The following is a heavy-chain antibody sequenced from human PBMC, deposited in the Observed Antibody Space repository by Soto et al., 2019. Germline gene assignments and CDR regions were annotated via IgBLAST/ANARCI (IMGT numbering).Heavy chain of an antibody. Sequence: EVQLVESGGGLVQPGGSLRLSCAASGFTFSSYWMHWVRQAPGKGLVWVSRINSDGSSTSYADSVKGRFTISRDNAKNTLYLQMNSLRAEDTAVYYCARTEGANYYYSYGMDVWGQGTTVTVSS. CDR2: INSDGSST. D-gene: IGHD1-26*01. J-gene: IGHJ6*02. CDR1: GFTFSSYW. V-gene: IGHV3-74*01. CDR3: ARTEGANYYYSYGMDV.